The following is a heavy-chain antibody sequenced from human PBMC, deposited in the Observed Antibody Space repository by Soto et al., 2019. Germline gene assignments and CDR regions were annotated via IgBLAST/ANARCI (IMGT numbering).Heavy chain of an antibody. CDR2: LTGSGGST. J-gene: IGHJ4*02. V-gene: IGHV3-23*01. CDR1: GFRFSNYA. CDR3: AKGDSQNVLEHFDS. D-gene: IGHD1-1*01. Sequence: EVQLLESGGGLVQPGGSLRLSCAASGFRFSNYAMTWVRQAPGKGLQWVSALTGSGGSTYYADSVKGRFNIYRDNSRNTLYLPMSSLRGEDTAIYYCAKGDSQNVLEHFDSWGQGTLVTVSS.